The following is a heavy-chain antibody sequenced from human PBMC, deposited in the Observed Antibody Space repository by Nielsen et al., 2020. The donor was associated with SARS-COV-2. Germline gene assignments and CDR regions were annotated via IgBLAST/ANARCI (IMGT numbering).Heavy chain of an antibody. CDR2: IKQDGSEK. Sequence: GGSLRLSCAASGFTFSSYWMNWVRQAPGKGLEWVANIKQDGSEKYYVDSVKGRFTISRDNAKNSLYLQMNSLRAEDTAVYYCARGLTYYDILTGFYYYYGMDVWGQGTTVTVSS. V-gene: IGHV3-7*03. J-gene: IGHJ6*02. CDR3: ARGLTYYDILTGFYYYYGMDV. CDR1: GFTFSSYW. D-gene: IGHD3-9*01.